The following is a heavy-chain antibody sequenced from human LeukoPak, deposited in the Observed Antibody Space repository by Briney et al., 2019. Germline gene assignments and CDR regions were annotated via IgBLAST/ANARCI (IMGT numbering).Heavy chain of an antibody. V-gene: IGHV1-69*05. CDR3: ARTGVPAASYFDY. D-gene: IGHD2-2*01. J-gene: IGHJ4*03. CDR2: IIPIFGTA. Sequence: GASVKVSCKASGGTFSSYAISWVRQAPGQGLEWMGGIIPIFGTANYAQKFQGRVTITTDESTSTAYMELSSLRSEDTAVYYCARTGVPAASYFDYWGRGTLVTVSS. CDR1: GGTFSSYA.